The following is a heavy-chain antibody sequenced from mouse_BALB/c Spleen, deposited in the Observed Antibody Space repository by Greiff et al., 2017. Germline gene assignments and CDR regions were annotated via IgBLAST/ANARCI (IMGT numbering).Heavy chain of an antibody. V-gene: IGHV5-6-5*01. Sequence: EVQLVESGGGLVKPGGSLKLSCAASGFTFSSYAMSWVRQTPEKRLEWVASISSGGSTYYPDSVKGRFTISRDNARNILYLQMSSLRSEDTAMYYCARGKVIYYDYDGFAYWGQGTLVTVSA. CDR1: GFTFSSYA. D-gene: IGHD2-4*01. CDR3: ARGKVIYYDYDGFAY. CDR2: ISSGGST. J-gene: IGHJ3*01.